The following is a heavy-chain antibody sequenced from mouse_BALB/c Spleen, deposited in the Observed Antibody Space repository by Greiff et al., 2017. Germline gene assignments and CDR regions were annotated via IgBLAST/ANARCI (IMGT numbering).Heavy chain of an antibody. Sequence: VQLQQSGPELVKPGASVKISCKASGYSFTGYFMNWVMQSHGKSLEWIGRINPYNGDTFYNQKFKGKATLTADKSSSTAYMLLSSLTSEDSAIYFCARLLRLYWYCDVWGAGTTVTVSS. J-gene: IGHJ1*01. CDR3: ARLLRLYWYCDV. CDR1: GYSFTGYF. V-gene: IGHV1-20*01. D-gene: IGHD1-2*01. CDR2: INPYNGDT.